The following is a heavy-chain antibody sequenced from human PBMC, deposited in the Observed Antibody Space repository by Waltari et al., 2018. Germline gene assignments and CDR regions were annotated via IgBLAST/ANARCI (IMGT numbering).Heavy chain of an antibody. J-gene: IGHJ5*01. CDR3: ARHHHNSWFDY. Sequence: QLQLQESGPGLVKPSETLSVTCTVSGGSISISNYYYTWFRRPPGKGPDGMGSFDYTGSPNYNPSLNSRVIISVDMSKTQFYLKLNSVTAADTAVYYCARHHHNSWFDYWGQGILVTVSS. V-gene: IGHV4-39*01. CDR1: GGSISISNYY. CDR2: FDYTGSP.